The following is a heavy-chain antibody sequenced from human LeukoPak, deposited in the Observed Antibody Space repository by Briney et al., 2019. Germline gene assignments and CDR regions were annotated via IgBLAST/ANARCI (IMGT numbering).Heavy chain of an antibody. J-gene: IGHJ4*02. Sequence: GESLKISCKGSGYRFTSYWIGWVRQMPGKGLEWMAIIYPDDSNSRYSPSFQGQVTISADKSISTAYLQWSSLKASDSAMYYCARRGEAMDPFDYWGQGTLVTVSS. CDR1: GYRFTSYW. CDR2: IYPDDSNS. D-gene: IGHD5-18*01. V-gene: IGHV5-51*01. CDR3: ARRGEAMDPFDY.